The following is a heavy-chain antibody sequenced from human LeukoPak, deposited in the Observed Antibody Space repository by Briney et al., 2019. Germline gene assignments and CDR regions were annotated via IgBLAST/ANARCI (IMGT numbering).Heavy chain of an antibody. CDR2: ISHDGSNK. V-gene: IGHV3-30*03. CDR1: GFTFSTYG. CDR3: ARLGFNQDLSDGYFDWLGAQDDYYYYMDV. Sequence: PGGSLRLSCTGSGFTFSTYGMHWVRQAPGKGLEWVAVISHDGSNKDYPDSVKGRFAISRDNSKNTLFLQMNSLRAEDTAVYYCARLGFNQDLSDGYFDWLGAQDDYYYYMDVWGKGTTVTVSS. D-gene: IGHD3-9*01. J-gene: IGHJ6*03.